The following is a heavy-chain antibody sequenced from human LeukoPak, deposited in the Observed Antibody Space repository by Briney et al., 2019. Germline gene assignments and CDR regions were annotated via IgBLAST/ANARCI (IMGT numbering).Heavy chain of an antibody. CDR1: GFTFTSSA. CDR2: IVVGSGNT. J-gene: IGHJ6*02. D-gene: IGHD5-18*01. CDR3: AATPVIYSYGLSGYYYGMDV. Sequence: SVKVSCKASGFTFTSSAMQWVRQARGQRLEWIGWIVVGSGNTNYAQKFQERVTITRDMSTSTAYMELSSLRSEDTAVYYCAATPVIYSYGLSGYYYGMDVWGQGTTVTVSS. V-gene: IGHV1-58*02.